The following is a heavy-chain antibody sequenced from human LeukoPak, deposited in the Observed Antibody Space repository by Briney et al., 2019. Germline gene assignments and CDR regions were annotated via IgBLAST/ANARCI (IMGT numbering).Heavy chain of an antibody. D-gene: IGHD3-10*01. CDR3: ARENSFGSGSYIFDS. CDR2: INPNSGDT. Sequence: ASVKASCKAATSTFTDYSIHWVRRAAGQGPQWMGWINPNSGDTHYARNFQDRVTLTRDTSLSTAYMELTSLRSDDTAMYYCARENSFGSGSYIFDSWGQGTLVTVSS. V-gene: IGHV1-2*02. CDR1: TSTFTDYS. J-gene: IGHJ4*02.